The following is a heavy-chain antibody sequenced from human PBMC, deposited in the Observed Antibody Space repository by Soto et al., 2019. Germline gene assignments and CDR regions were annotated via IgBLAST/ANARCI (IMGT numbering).Heavy chain of an antibody. CDR1: GGSISSSSYY. V-gene: IGHV4-39*01. D-gene: IGHD2-2*01. CDR2: IYYSGST. CDR3: ASPNCSSTSCYYWHFDL. Sequence: QLQLQESGPGLVKPSETLSLTCTVSGGSISSSSYYWGWIRQPPGKGLEWIGSIYYSGSTYYNPSLKSQVTSSVDTSKHEFSRKRSSVTAADTAVYYCASPNCSSTSCYYWHFDLWGRGTLVTVSS. J-gene: IGHJ2*01.